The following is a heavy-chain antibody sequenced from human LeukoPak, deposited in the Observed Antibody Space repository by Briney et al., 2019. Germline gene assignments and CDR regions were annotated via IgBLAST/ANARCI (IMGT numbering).Heavy chain of an antibody. CDR3: ARYCSGGSCYDAFDI. V-gene: IGHV1-69*05. D-gene: IGHD2-15*01. CDR1: GGTFSSYA. J-gene: IGHJ3*02. CDR2: IIPIFGTA. Sequence: SVKVPCKASGGTFSSYAISCVRQAPGQGLEWMGRIIPIFGTANYAQKFQGRVTITTDESTSTAYMELSSLRSEDTAVYYCARYCSGGSCYDAFDIWGQGTMVTVSS.